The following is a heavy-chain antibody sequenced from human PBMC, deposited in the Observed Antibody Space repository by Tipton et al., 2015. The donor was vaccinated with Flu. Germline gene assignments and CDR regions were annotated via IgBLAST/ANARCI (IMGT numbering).Heavy chain of an antibody. CDR1: GDSISSYY. V-gene: IGHV4-4*07. Sequence: LRLSCTVSGDSISSYYWSWIRQPAGKGLEWIGRIYTSGSTNYNPSLKSRVSISVDTAKNQFSLNLRSVTAADTAFYYCARSRWLPIADFFDSWGHGTLVTVSS. CDR2: IYTSGST. CDR3: ARSRWLPIADFFDS. J-gene: IGHJ4*01. D-gene: IGHD5-24*01.